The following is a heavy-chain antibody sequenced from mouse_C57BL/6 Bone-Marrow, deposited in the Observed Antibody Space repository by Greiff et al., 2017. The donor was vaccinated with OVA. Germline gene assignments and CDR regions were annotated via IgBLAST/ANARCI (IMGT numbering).Heavy chain of an antibody. CDR3: ARPHYYSSSYGDY. D-gene: IGHD1-1*01. J-gene: IGHJ2*01. CDR2: INPNNGGT. V-gene: IGHV1-26*01. Sequence: EVQLQQPGPELVKPGASVKISCKASGYTFTDYYMNWVKQSHGKSLEWIGDINPNNGGTSYNQKFKGKATLTVDKSSSTAYMELRSLTSEDSAVYYCARPHYYSSSYGDYWGQGTTLTVSS. CDR1: GYTFTDYY.